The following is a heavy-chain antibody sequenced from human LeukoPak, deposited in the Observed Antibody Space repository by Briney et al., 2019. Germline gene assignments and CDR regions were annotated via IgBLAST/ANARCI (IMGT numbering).Heavy chain of an antibody. CDR2: IYPGDSDT. CDR3: GRPRQLNVPYYFDH. J-gene: IGHJ4*02. CDR1: GYSFTSYW. D-gene: IGHD1-1*01. Sequence: GESLKISCTGSGYSFTSYWIGWVRQMPGKRLEWMGIIYPGDSDTRYSPSFQGQVTNSADKSISTAYLQGSSLKASDTAMYYCGRPRQLNVPYYFDHWGEGTQVTVCS. V-gene: IGHV5-51*01.